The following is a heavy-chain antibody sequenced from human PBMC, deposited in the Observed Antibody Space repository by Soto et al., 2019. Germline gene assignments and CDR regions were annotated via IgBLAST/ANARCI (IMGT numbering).Heavy chain of an antibody. D-gene: IGHD1-26*01. CDR1: GFSFSDYY. J-gene: IGHJ4*02. CDR2: ISSSGGTK. Sequence: QVQLVASGGGLVKPGGSLRLSCAASGFSFSDYYMIWIRQAPGKGLEWVSYISSSGGTKFYADSVKGRFTVSRDNAENSLILQMNSLRADDTAVYYCARDLMGSVGAADYWGQGTLVTVSS. CDR3: ARDLMGSVGAADY. V-gene: IGHV3-11*01.